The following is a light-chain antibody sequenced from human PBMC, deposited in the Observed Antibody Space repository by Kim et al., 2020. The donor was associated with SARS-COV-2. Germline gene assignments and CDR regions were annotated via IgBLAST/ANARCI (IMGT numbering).Light chain of an antibody. CDR1: NIGSKS. CDR3: QVWDSSSDHRV. CDR2: YDS. J-gene: IGLJ3*02. V-gene: IGLV3-21*04. Sequence: SYELTQPPSVSVAPGKTARITCGGNNIGSKSVNWYQQKPGQAPVLVIYYDSDRPSGIPERFSGSNSGNTATLTISRVEAGDEADYYCQVWDSSSDHRVFGGGTQLTVL.